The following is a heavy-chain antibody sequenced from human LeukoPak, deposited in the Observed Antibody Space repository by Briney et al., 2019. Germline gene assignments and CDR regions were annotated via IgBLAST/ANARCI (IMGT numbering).Heavy chain of an antibody. CDR3: ARAARLLWFGELSTPYYFDY. D-gene: IGHD3-10*01. Sequence: GGSLRLSCAASGFTVSSNYMSWVRQAPGKGLEWVSVIYSGGSTYYADSVKGRFTISRDNSKNTLYLQMNSLRDEDTAVYYCARAARLLWFGELSTPYYFDYWGQGTLVTVSS. CDR2: IYSGGST. CDR1: GFTVSSNY. J-gene: IGHJ4*02. V-gene: IGHV3-66*01.